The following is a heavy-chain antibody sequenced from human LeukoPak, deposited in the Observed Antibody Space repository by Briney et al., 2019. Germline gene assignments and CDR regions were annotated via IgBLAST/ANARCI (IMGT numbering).Heavy chain of an antibody. CDR3: ARGLPQWLVRKNAFDI. D-gene: IGHD6-19*01. CDR1: GYTFTSYD. V-gene: IGHV1-8*01. CDR2: MNPNSGNT. Sequence: ASVKVSCKASGYTFTSYDINWVRQATGQGLERMGWMNPNSGNTGYAQKFQGRVTMTRNTSISTAYMELSSLRSEDTAVYYCARGLPQWLVRKNAFDIWGQGTMVTVSS. J-gene: IGHJ3*02.